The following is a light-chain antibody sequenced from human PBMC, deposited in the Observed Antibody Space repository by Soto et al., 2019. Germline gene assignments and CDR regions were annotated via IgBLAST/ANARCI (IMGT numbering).Light chain of an antibody. V-gene: IGLV1-40*01. J-gene: IGLJ3*02. CDR2: GNS. CDR3: QSYDSSLSGWV. Sequence: QSVLTQPPSVSGAPGQRVTISCTGSSSNIGAGYDVHWYQQLPGTAPKLLIYGNSNRPSGVPDRFSGSKSGTSDSLAITGLQAEDEADYYCQSYDSSLSGWVFCGGTKVTVL. CDR1: SSNIGAGYD.